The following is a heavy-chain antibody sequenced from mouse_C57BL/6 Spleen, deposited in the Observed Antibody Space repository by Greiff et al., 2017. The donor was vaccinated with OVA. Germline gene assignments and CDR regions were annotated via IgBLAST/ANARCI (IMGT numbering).Heavy chain of an antibody. CDR1: GYSITSGYY. CDR3: ARDEGRAWFAY. CDR2: ISYDGSN. J-gene: IGHJ3*01. Sequence: VQLQQSGPGLVKPSQSLSLTCSVTGYSITSGYYWNWIRQFPGNKLEWMGYISYDGSNNYNPSLKNRISITRDPSKNQFFLKLNSVTTEDTATYYCARDEGRAWFAYWGQGTLVTVSA. V-gene: IGHV3-6*01.